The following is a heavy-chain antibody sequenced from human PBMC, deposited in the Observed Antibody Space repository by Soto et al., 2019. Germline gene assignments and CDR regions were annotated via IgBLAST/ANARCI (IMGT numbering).Heavy chain of an antibody. CDR2: IIPTFGAA. J-gene: IGHJ4*02. D-gene: IGHD5-12*01. V-gene: IGHV1-69*01. CDR3: ATPSNGHDFLWDC. CDR1: RGTFSSNS. Sequence: QVQLVQSGAEVRKPGSSVKVSCKASRGTFSSNSFSWVRQAPGQGFEYMGGIIPTFGAANYAQRFKDRVTFTADESTTTVYMELSSLKPEDTALYYCATPSNGHDFLWDCWGQGALVTVSS.